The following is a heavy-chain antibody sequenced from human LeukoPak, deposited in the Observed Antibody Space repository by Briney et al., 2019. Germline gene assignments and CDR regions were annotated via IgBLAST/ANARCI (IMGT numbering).Heavy chain of an antibody. V-gene: IGHV4-31*03. D-gene: IGHD4-17*01. CDR2: IYYSGST. J-gene: IGHJ5*02. CDR3: ARDRSRYYGDYAWFDP. CDR1: GGSISSGGYY. Sequence: PSQTLSLTCTVSGGSISSGGYYWSWIRQHPGKGLEWIGYIYYSGSTYYNPSLKSRVTISVDTSKNQFSLKLSSVTAADTAVYYCARDRSRYYGDYAWFDPWGQGTLVTVSS.